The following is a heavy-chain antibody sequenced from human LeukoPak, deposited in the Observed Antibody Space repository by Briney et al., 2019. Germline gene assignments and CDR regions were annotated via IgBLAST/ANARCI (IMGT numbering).Heavy chain of an antibody. CDR3: ARDKDGYNEKYDY. Sequence: PSETLSLTCAVYGGSFSGYYWSWIRQPPGKGLEWIGSIYHSGSTYYNPSLKSRVTVSVDTSKNQFSLKLSSVTAADTAMYYCARDKDGYNEKYDYWGQGTLVTVSS. CDR2: IYHSGST. CDR1: GGSFSGYY. V-gene: IGHV4-34*01. D-gene: IGHD5-24*01. J-gene: IGHJ4*02.